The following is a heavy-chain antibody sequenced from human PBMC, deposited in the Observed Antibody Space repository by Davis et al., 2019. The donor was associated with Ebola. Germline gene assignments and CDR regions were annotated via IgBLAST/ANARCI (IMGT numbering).Heavy chain of an antibody. Sequence: TLSLTCAISGDSVSSNSASWNWIRQSPSRGLEWLGRTYYRSKWYTDHAVSVKSRMTINPDTSKNQFSLQLNSVTPEDTAVYYCARDAAATFGMDVWGQGTTVTVSS. CDR3: ARDAAATFGMDV. V-gene: IGHV6-1*01. J-gene: IGHJ6*02. D-gene: IGHD2-15*01. CDR1: GDSVSSNSAS. CDR2: TYYRSKWYT.